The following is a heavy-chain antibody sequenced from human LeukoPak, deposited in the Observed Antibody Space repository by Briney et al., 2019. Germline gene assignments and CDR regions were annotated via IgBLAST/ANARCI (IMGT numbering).Heavy chain of an antibody. CDR1: GYSISSGYY. CDR2: TYHSGST. V-gene: IGHV4-38-2*02. CDR3: AREGSSWAHDY. Sequence: SETPSLTCTVSGYSISSGYYWGWIRQPPGKGLEWIGSTYHSGSTYYNPSLKSRVTISVDTSKNQFSLKLSSVTAADTAVYYCAREGSSWAHDYWGQGTLVTVSS. J-gene: IGHJ4*02. D-gene: IGHD6-13*01.